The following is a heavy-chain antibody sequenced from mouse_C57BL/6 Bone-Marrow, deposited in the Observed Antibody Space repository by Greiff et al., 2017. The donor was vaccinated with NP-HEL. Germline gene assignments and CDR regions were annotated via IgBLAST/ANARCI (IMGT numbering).Heavy chain of an antibody. D-gene: IGHD1-1*01. CDR3: ARNGHYYGSSPLAY. V-gene: IGHV2-2*01. CDR2: IWSGGST. CDR1: GFSLTSYG. J-gene: IGHJ3*01. Sequence: QVQLQQSGPGLVQPSQSLSITCTVSGFSLTSYGVHWVRQSPGKGLEWLGVIWSGGSTDYNAAFISRLSISKDNSKSQVFFKMNSLQADDTAIYYCARNGHYYGSSPLAYWGQGTLVTVSA.